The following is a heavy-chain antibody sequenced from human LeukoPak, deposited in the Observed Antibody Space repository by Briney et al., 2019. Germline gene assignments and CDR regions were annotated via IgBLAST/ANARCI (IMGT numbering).Heavy chain of an antibody. J-gene: IGHJ3*02. V-gene: IGHV1-8*01. CDR1: GYTFTSYD. CDR3: ARPQLYDYVWGSYRSSFAFDI. CDR2: MKLNSGNT. D-gene: IGHD3-16*02. Sequence: ASVKVSCKASGYTFTSYDINWVRQAPGQGLEWMGWMKLNSGNTGYAQKFQGRVTMTRNTSISTAYMELSSLRSEDTAVYYCARPQLYDYVWGSYRSSFAFDIWGQGTMVTISS.